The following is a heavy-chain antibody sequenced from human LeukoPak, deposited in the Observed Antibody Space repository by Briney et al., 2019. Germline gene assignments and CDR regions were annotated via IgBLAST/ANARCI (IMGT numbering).Heavy chain of an antibody. J-gene: IGHJ5*02. CDR3: AKRFNGYNSGDNWFDP. V-gene: IGHV3-23*01. CDR2: ISGSGGST. CDR1: GFTFSSYG. D-gene: IGHD5-24*01. Sequence: PGGSLRLSCAASGFTFSSYGMSWVRQAPGKGLEWVSAISGSGGSTYYADSVKGRFTISRDNSKNTLYLQMNSLRAEDTAVYYCAKRFNGYNSGDNWFDPWGQGTLVTVSS.